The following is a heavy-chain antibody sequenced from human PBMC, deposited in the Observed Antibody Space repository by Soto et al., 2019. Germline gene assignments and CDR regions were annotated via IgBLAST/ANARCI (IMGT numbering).Heavy chain of an antibody. D-gene: IGHD2-15*01. Sequence: TGGSLRLSCAASGFTFSDYYMSWIRQAPGKGLEWVSYISSSGSTIYYADSVKGRFTISRDNAKNSLYLQMNSLRAEDTAVYYCARVRSTPYNVVVVAATLDYWGPGTLVTVSS. CDR1: GFTFSDYY. CDR3: ARVRSTPYNVVVVAATLDY. J-gene: IGHJ4*02. V-gene: IGHV3-11*01. CDR2: ISSSGSTI.